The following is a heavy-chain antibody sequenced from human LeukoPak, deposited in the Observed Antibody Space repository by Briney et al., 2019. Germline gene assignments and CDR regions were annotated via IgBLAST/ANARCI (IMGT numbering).Heavy chain of an antibody. CDR2: INHSGST. V-gene: IGHV4-34*01. CDR1: GFTFSSYA. D-gene: IGHD3-3*01. J-gene: IGHJ4*02. Sequence: GSLRLSCAASGFTFSSYAMSWVRQPPGKGLEWIGEINHSGSTNYNPSLKSRVTISVDTSKNQFSLKLSSVTAADTAVYYCARGDEAYYDFWSGYYYFDYWGQGTLVTVSS. CDR3: ARGDEAYYDFWSGYYYFDY.